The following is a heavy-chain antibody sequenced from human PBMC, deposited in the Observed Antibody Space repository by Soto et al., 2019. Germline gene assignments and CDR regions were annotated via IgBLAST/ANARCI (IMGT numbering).Heavy chain of an antibody. CDR3: AKGWELRYFDY. CDR1: GFTFSNYA. V-gene: IGHV3-23*01. CDR2: ISTSGGTT. Sequence: EVQLLESGGGLVQPGGSLRLSCAASGFTFSNYAMTWVRQAPGKGLEWVSTISTSGGTTYYADSVKGRFTMSRDNSKKTLFLQMNSLRAEDTAAYFCAKGWELRYFDYWGQGTLVTVSS. D-gene: IGHD1-26*01. J-gene: IGHJ4*02.